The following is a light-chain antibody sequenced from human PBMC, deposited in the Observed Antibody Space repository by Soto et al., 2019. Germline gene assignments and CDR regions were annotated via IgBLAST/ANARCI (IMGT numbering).Light chain of an antibody. V-gene: IGLV2-14*03. J-gene: IGLJ1*01. CDR3: TSYTSGTPFYV. Sequence: QSVLTQPASVSGSPGQSIAISCTGIRTDVADGYDYVSWYQQHPGQAPQLIIYGVSNRPSGVSDRFSGSKSGNTASLTISGPQAEDEAEYYCTSYTSGTPFYVFGTGTKVTVL. CDR1: RTDVADGYDY. CDR2: GVS.